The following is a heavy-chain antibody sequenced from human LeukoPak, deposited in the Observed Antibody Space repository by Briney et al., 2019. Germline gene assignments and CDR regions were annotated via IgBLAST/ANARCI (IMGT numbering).Heavy chain of an antibody. D-gene: IGHD6-13*01. Sequence: GGSLRLSCSASGFTFSSSSMHWVRRAPGKGLVWVSRISSDGTSTNYADSVKGRFIISRDNAKNTLYLQMNSLRAEDTAVYFCARVRSSSWFDYWGQGTLVAVAS. CDR1: GFTFSSSS. V-gene: IGHV3-74*01. CDR2: ISSDGTST. J-gene: IGHJ4*02. CDR3: ARVRSSSWFDY.